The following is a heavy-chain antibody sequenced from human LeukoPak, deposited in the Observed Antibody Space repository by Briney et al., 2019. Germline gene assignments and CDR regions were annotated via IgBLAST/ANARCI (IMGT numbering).Heavy chain of an antibody. CDR2: ISYDESNK. Sequence: GGSLRLSCAASGFTFSSYGMHWVRQAPGKGLEWVAVISYDESNKYYADSVKGRFTISRDNSKNTLFLQMNSLRAEDTALYYCARETGSAVGSTDFDYWGQGTLVTVSS. J-gene: IGHJ4*02. V-gene: IGHV3-30*19. D-gene: IGHD4-17*01. CDR1: GFTFSSYG. CDR3: ARETGSAVGSTDFDY.